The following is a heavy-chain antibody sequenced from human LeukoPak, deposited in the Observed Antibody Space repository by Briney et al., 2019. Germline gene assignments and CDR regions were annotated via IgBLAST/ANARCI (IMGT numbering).Heavy chain of an antibody. D-gene: IGHD2-21*02. V-gene: IGHV3-43*02. CDR2: ISGDGGST. CDR1: GFTFDDYA. J-gene: IGHJ6*02. Sequence: PGGSLRLSCAASGFTFDDYAMHWVRQAPGKGLEWVSLISGDGGSTYYADSVKGRFTISRDNSKNSLYLQMNSLRTEDTALYYCANRGGGDWSSIYYGMDVWGQGTTVTVSS. CDR3: ANRGGGDWSSIYYGMDV.